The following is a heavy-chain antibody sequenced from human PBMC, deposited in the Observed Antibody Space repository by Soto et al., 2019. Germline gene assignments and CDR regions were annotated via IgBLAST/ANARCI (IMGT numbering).Heavy chain of an antibody. CDR3: ASFGVRVNSPGNWFDP. Sequence: QVQLQESGPGLVKPLETLSLTCTVSGGSISSYYWSWIRQPAGKGLEWIGRVYFSGSTKYKSSLQSRVTMSVETSKNQFSLKLSSVTAADTAVYYCASFGVRVNSPGNWFDPWCQGTLVTVSS. J-gene: IGHJ5*02. D-gene: IGHD2-8*02. V-gene: IGHV4-4*07. CDR1: GGSISSYY. CDR2: VYFSGST.